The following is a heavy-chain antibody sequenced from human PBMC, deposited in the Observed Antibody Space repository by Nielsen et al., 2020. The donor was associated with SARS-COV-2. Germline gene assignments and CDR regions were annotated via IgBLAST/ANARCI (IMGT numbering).Heavy chain of an antibody. CDR3: ARDRGGYSGYDY. Sequence: GGSLRLSSAASGFTFSSYSMNWVRQAPGKGLEWVSSISSSSSYIYYADSVKGRFTISRDNAKNSLYLQINSLRAEDTAVYYCARDRGGYSGYDYWGQGTLVTVSS. J-gene: IGHJ4*02. V-gene: IGHV3-21*01. D-gene: IGHD5-12*01. CDR1: GFTFSSYS. CDR2: ISSSSSYI.